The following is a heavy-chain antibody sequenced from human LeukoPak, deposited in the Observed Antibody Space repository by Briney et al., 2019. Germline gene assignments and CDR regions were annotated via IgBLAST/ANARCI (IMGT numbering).Heavy chain of an antibody. J-gene: IGHJ6*02. CDR3: ARELGRFSSSWYYYYYGTDV. Sequence: PSQTLSLTCAISGDSVSSNSAAWNWIKQSPSRGLEWLGRTYCRSKWYNDYAVSVKSRITINPDTSKNQFSLQLNSVTPEDTAVYYCARELGRFSSSWYYYYYGTDVWGQGTTVTVSS. CDR2: TYCRSKWYN. V-gene: IGHV6-1*01. D-gene: IGHD6-13*01. CDR1: GDSVSSNSAA.